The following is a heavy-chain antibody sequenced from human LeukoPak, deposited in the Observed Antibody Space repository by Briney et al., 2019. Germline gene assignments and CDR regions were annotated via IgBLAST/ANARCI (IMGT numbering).Heavy chain of an antibody. Sequence: GESLKISCKGSRYNFTSYWIAWVRQMPGKGLEWMGIIYPGDSDTRYSPSFQGQVTISADKSISTAYLQWSSLKASDSAMYYCATNTMFRGIHAFDIWGQGTMVTVSS. CDR2: IYPGDSDT. J-gene: IGHJ3*02. CDR1: RYNFTSYW. CDR3: ATNTMFRGIHAFDI. D-gene: IGHD3-10*01. V-gene: IGHV5-51*01.